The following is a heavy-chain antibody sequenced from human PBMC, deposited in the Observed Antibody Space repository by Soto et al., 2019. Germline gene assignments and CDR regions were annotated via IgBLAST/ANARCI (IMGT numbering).Heavy chain of an antibody. D-gene: IGHD6-19*01. CDR2: IKSKTDGGTT. Sequence: EVQLVESGGGLVKPGGSLRLSGAASGFTFSNAWMSWVRQAPGKGLEWVGRIKSKTDGGTTDYAAPVKGRFTISRDDSKSTLYLYMNSLKTTNTAVYYCAIGRLQWLVGGAFAIWGQGTMVTVSS. CDR1: GFTFSNAW. CDR3: AIGRLQWLVGGAFAI. V-gene: IGHV3-15*01. J-gene: IGHJ3*02.